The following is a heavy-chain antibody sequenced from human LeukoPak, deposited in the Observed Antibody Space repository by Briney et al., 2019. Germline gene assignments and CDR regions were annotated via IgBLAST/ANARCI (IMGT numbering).Heavy chain of an antibody. V-gene: IGHV3-30*02. CDR1: GFTFSSYG. Sequence: GGSLRLSCVACGFTFSSYGMHWVRDAPGKGLEWGAYIRYDGNKKYYADSVNGRFTIYRDNSKNTLYLQMNSLRAEGTVVYYCAKGRPSSGYLHFDYWGQGTLVTVSS. D-gene: IGHD3-22*01. CDR3: AKGRPSSGYLHFDY. J-gene: IGHJ4*02. CDR2: IRYDGNKK.